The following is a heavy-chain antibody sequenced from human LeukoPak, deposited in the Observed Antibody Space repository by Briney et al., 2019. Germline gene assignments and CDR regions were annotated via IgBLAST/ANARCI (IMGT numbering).Heavy chain of an antibody. CDR2: ISSSGSTI. V-gene: IGHV3-48*03. CDR3: ARGVNDAFDI. Sequence: GGSLRPSCAASGFTFSSYEMNWVRQAPGKGLEWVSYISSSGSTIYYADSVKGRFTISRDNAKNSLYLQMNSLRAEDTAVYYCARGVNDAFDIWGQGTMVTVSS. CDR1: GFTFSSYE. J-gene: IGHJ3*02.